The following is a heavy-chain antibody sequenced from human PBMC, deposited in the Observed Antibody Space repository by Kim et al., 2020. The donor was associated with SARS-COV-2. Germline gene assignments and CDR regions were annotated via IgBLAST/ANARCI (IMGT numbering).Heavy chain of an antibody. D-gene: IGHD2-15*01. J-gene: IGHJ6*02. Sequence: RLTISRDNAKNSLYLQMNSLRAEDTALYYCAKDAHCSGGSCFNYYYGMDVWGQGTTVTVSS. V-gene: IGHV3-9*01. CDR3: AKDAHCSGGSCFNYYYGMDV.